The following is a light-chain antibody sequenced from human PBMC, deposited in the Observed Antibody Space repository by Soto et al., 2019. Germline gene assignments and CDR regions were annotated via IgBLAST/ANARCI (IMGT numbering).Light chain of an antibody. CDR2: DVS. J-gene: IGKJ1*01. CDR1: QSVGNW. V-gene: IGKV1-5*01. Sequence: QMTQSPSTVSASVGERVTITCRASQSVGNWLAWYQHKPGKAPKLLIYDVSGLESGLPSRFSGSGSGTEFILTISSLQPDDFATYYCQQYDSYSWTFGQGTKVDIK. CDR3: QQYDSYSWT.